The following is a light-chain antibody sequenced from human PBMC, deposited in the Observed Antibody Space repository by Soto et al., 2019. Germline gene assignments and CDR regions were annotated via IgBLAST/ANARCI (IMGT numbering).Light chain of an antibody. CDR1: QSTSSY. V-gene: IGKV1-5*03. CDR3: QQYNSYWT. J-gene: IGKJ1*01. CDR2: QAS. Sequence: DITMTQSPSTLSACVGDRVTITCRASQSTSSYLAWYQQKPGKAPKLLIYQASSLENGVPSRFSGSGSGTEFSLTISSLQPDDFATYYCQQYNSYWTFGQGTKVDI.